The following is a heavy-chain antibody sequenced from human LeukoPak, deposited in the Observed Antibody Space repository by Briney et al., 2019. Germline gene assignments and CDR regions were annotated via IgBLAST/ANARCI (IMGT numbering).Heavy chain of an antibody. CDR3: ARGFLNSGSYLLPPRDDY. CDR2: INNRRST. V-gene: IGHV4-34*01. D-gene: IGHD1-26*01. J-gene: IGHJ4*02. Sequence: SETLSLTCTVSGGSISGYYWSWIRQPPGKGLEWIGEINNRRSTNYNPSHKSRVTISVDTSKNQFSLKLSSVTAADTAVYYCARGFLNSGSYLLPPRDDYWGQGTLVTVSS. CDR1: GGSISGYY.